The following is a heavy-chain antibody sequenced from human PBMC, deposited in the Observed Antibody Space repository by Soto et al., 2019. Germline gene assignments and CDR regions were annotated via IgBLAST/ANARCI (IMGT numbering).Heavy chain of an antibody. CDR1: GFTFSSYA. J-gene: IGHJ3*01. CDR2: ISYDGSNK. V-gene: IGHV3-30*04. CDR3: ARAKTGDDAFDY. D-gene: IGHD7-27*01. Sequence: GGSLRLSCAASGFTFSSYAMHWVRQAPGKGLEWVAVISYDGSNKYYADSVKGRFTISRDNSKNTLYLQMNSLRAEDTAVYYCARAKTGDDAFDYWGQGTMVTVSS.